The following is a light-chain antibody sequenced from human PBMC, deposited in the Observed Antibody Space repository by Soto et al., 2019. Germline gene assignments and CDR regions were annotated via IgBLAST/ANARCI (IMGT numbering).Light chain of an antibody. Sequence: EIVMTQSPATLSVSPGERATLSCRASESVSSNLAWYQQKPGQAPRLLIYGASTRATGIPDRFTGRGSGTEFTLTISSLQSEDSAVYFCQQYNDWPPITFGGGTKVDIK. CDR1: ESVSSN. CDR2: GAS. CDR3: QQYNDWPPIT. V-gene: IGKV3-15*01. J-gene: IGKJ4*01.